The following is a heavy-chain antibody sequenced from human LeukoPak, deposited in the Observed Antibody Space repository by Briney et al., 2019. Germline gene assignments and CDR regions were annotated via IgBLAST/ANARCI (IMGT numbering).Heavy chain of an antibody. CDR3: TTRGGLGY. CDR1: GFTFSDAW. CDR2: IKNKVDGGTT. J-gene: IGHJ4*02. Sequence: GGSLRLSCAGSGFTFSDAWMSWVRQAPGQELEWVGRIKNKVDGGTTDYAAPAKGRFTISRDDAKNMAYLQMSSLKIEDTGVYYCTTRGGLGYWGQGTLVTVSS. V-gene: IGHV3-15*01. D-gene: IGHD3-10*01.